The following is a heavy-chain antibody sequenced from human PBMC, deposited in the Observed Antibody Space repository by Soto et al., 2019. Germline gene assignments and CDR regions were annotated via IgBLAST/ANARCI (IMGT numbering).Heavy chain of an antibody. D-gene: IGHD1-26*01. V-gene: IGHV1-69*13. CDR3: ARDAVSGSYLSPYGDAFDI. CDR1: GGTFSSYA. CDR2: IIPIFGTA. Sequence: SVKVSCKASGGTFSSYAISWVRQAPGQGLEWMGGIIPIFGTANYAQKFQGRVTITADESTSTAYMELSSLRSEDTAVYYCARDAVSGSYLSPYGDAFDIWGQGTMVTVSS. J-gene: IGHJ3*02.